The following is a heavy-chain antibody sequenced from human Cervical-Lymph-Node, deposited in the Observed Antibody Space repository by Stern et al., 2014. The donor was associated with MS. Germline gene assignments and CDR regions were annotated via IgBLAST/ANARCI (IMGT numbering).Heavy chain of an antibody. J-gene: IGHJ3*02. V-gene: IGHV1-58*01. Sequence: MQLVESGPEVKKPGTSVKVSCKASGFTFTSSAVQWVRQARGQRLEGIGWIVVGSGNTNYAQKFQERVTITRDMSTSTAYMELSSLRSEDTAVYYCAAEPMYYSDSVGAFDIWGQGTMVTVSS. D-gene: IGHD3-22*01. CDR1: GFTFTSSA. CDR2: IVVGSGNT. CDR3: AAEPMYYSDSVGAFDI.